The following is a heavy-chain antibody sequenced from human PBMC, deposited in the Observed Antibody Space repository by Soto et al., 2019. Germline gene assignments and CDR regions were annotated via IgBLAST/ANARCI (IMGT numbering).Heavy chain of an antibody. CDR3: AKDHQTYNWDYLFDS. Sequence: GGSLRLSCGASGFTFSINDMHWVRQAPGRGLEWVAVISNDGNNKYYADSVKGRFTLSRDNSKNMVYLQMDSLRVEDTAVYFCAKDHQTYNWDYLFDSWGPGTLVT. CDR1: GFTFSIND. V-gene: IGHV3-30*18. J-gene: IGHJ4*02. CDR2: ISNDGNNK. D-gene: IGHD1-7*01.